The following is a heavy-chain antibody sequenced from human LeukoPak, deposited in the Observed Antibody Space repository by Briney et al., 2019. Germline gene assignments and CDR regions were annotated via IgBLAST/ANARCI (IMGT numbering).Heavy chain of an antibody. Sequence: ASVKVSCKASGYTFTSYYMHWVRQAPGQGLEWMGIINPSGGSTSYAQKFQGRVTMTRDTSTSTVYMELSSLKSEDTAVYYCARGYCSSTSCYTPVYWGQGTLVTVSS. V-gene: IGHV1-46*03. CDR2: INPSGGST. J-gene: IGHJ4*02. CDR3: ARGYCSSTSCYTPVY. CDR1: GYTFTSYY. D-gene: IGHD2-2*02.